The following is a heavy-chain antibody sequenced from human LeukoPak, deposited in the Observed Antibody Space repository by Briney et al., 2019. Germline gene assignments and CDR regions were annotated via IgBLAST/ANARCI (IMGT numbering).Heavy chain of an antibody. CDR1: GYTFSNYY. V-gene: IGHV1-2*02. D-gene: IGHD1-26*01. Sequence: ASVKVSCKASGYTFSNYYIHGVRQAPGHGLPWMGCINHNRGGTHYAQKFRGRVTMTRDTPISTAFIEMSRLRSDDPAVYYRAREGRVGPFYWGQGTLVTGSS. J-gene: IGHJ4*02. CDR2: INHNRGGT. CDR3: AREGRVGPFY.